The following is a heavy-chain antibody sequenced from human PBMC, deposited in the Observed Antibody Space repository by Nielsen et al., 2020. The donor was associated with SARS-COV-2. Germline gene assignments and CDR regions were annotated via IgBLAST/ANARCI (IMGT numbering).Heavy chain of an antibody. CDR3: ARAQLRSTRDFDS. CDR1: GYTFTNYY. CDR2: INPSGGTT. Sequence: ASVKVSCKASGYTFTNYYMHWVRQAPGQGLEWMGIINPSGGTTIYAQKFQGRVTMTRDTSTSTVYMELTTLRSEDTATYYCARAQLRSTRDFDSWGQGTLVTVSS. D-gene: IGHD2-2*01. J-gene: IGHJ4*02. V-gene: IGHV1-46*01.